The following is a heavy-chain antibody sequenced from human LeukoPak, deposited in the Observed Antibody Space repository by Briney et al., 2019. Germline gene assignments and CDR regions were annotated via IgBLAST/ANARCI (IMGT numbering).Heavy chain of an antibody. V-gene: IGHV4-4*07. J-gene: IGHJ4*02. CDR1: AGSINTYF. D-gene: IGHD1-7*01. CDR2: ISGSGPA. CDR3: ARGTELTRTSGHYSFDY. Sequence: SETLSLTCTVSAGSINTYFWTWVRQPAGKGLEWIGRISGSGPAYYNPSLESRVTISLDTANNQLFLRMTSVSAADTAVYYCARGTELTRTSGHYSFDYWGQGTLVSVSS.